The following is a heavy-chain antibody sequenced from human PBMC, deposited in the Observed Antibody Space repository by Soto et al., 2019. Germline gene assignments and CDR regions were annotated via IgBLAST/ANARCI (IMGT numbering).Heavy chain of an antibody. CDR2: ISAHNGNT. V-gene: IGHV1-18*01. Sequence: QVQLVQSGAEVKKPGASVKVSCKASGYTFASYAISWMRQAPGQGLEWMGWISAHNGNTNYAQNLQGRVTMTTDTSTTTAYMELRSLRSDDTAAYYCARDPPPPDYWGPGTVVTVSS. CDR1: GYTFASYA. CDR3: ARDPPPPDY. J-gene: IGHJ4*02.